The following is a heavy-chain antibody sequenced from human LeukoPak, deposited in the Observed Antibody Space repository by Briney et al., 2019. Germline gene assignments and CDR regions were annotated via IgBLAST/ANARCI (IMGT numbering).Heavy chain of an antibody. D-gene: IGHD6-19*01. CDR3: ARETPYGIAVAGILGY. J-gene: IGHJ4*02. V-gene: IGHV1-8*01. Sequence: ASVKVSCKASGYTFTSYDINWVRQATGQGLEWMGWMNPNSGNTGYAQKFQGRVTMTRNTSISTAYMELSSLRSEDTAVYYCARETPYGIAVAGILGYWGQGTLVTVSS. CDR2: MNPNSGNT. CDR1: GYTFTSYD.